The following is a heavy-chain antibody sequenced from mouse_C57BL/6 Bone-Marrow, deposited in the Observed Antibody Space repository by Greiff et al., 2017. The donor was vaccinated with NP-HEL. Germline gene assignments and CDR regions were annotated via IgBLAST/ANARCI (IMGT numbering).Heavy chain of an antibody. D-gene: IGHD2-4*01. V-gene: IGHV1-63*01. J-gene: IGHJ3*01. CDR2: IYPGGGYT. CDR1: GYTFTNYW. CDR3: ARLDYGFAY. Sequence: VQLVESGAELVRPGTSVKMSCKASGYTFTNYWIGWAKQRPGHGLEWIGDIYPGGGYTNYNEKFKGKATLTADKSSSTAYMQFSSLTSEDSAIYYCARLDYGFAYWGQGTLVTVSA.